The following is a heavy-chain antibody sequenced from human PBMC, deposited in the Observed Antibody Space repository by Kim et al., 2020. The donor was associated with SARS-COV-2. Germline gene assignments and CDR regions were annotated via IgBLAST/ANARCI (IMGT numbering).Heavy chain of an antibody. CDR1: GYTFTSYA. D-gene: IGHD3-10*01. J-gene: IGHJ4*02. CDR2: INAGNGNT. Sequence: ASVKVSCKASGYTFTSYAMHWVRQAPGQRLEWMGWINAGNGNTKYSQKFQGRVTITRDTPASTAYMELSSLRSEDTAVYYCARGLWFGVDWICWGQGTLVTVSS. CDR3: ARGLWFGVDWIC. V-gene: IGHV1-3*01.